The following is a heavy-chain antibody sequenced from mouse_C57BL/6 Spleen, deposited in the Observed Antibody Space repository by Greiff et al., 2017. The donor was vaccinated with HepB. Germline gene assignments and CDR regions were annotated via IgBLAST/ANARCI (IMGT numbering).Heavy chain of an antibody. J-gene: IGHJ4*01. D-gene: IGHD2-3*01. CDR1: GYAFSSSW. Sequence: VHLVESGPELVKPGASVKISCKASGYAFSSSWMNWVKQRPGKGLEWIGRIYPGDGDTNYNGKFKGKATLTADKSSSTAYMQLSSLTSEDSAVYFCAREDIDDGNYPFYAMDYWGQGTSVTVSS. V-gene: IGHV1-82*01. CDR3: AREDIDDGNYPFYAMDY. CDR2: IYPGDGDT.